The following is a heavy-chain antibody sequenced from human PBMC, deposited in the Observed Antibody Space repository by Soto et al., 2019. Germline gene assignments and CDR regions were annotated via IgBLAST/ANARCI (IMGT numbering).Heavy chain of an antibody. D-gene: IGHD1-26*01. CDR1: GFTFSNYA. CDR2: ITRTDST. V-gene: IGHV3-23*01. Sequence: GGSLRLSCTASGFTFSNYAMSWVRQDPGKGLEWVSAITRTDSTYYADSVKGRFTISRDTSRNTLYLQMNSLGAEDAALYYCAKALVGEVGATDYWGQGTLVTVS. J-gene: IGHJ4*02. CDR3: AKALVGEVGATDY.